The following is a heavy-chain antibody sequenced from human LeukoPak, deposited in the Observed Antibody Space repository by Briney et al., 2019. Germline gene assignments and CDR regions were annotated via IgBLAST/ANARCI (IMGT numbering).Heavy chain of an antibody. D-gene: IGHD5-18*01. CDR2: IYSGGST. Sequence: GGSLRLSCAASGFTVSSNYMGWVRQAPGKGLEWVSVIYSGGSTYYADSVKGRFTISRDNSKNTLYLQMNSLRAEDTAVYYCASSPEGTAMDLLLDIWGQGTMVTVSS. CDR3: ASSPEGTAMDLLLDI. V-gene: IGHV3-53*01. J-gene: IGHJ3*02. CDR1: GFTVSSNY.